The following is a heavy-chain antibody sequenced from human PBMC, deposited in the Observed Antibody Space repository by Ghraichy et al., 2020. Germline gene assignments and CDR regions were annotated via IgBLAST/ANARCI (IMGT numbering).Heavy chain of an antibody. Sequence: GGSLRLSCAASGFTFDGYGMHWVRQAPGKGLEWVAVVSYDGNKKYYADSVKGRFAISRDNSKNTLYLQMNSLRAEDTAVYYCTKNPYYDSSGDRLYDTFDIWGQGTMVTVSS. CDR1: GFTFDGYG. D-gene: IGHD3-22*01. CDR3: TKNPYYDSSGDRLYDTFDI. J-gene: IGHJ3*02. V-gene: IGHV3-30*18. CDR2: VSYDGNKK.